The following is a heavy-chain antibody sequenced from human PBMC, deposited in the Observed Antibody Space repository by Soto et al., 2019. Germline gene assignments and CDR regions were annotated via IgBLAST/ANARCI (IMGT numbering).Heavy chain of an antibody. CDR1: GGSFTYT. CDR2: VIPIFGTT. V-gene: IGHV1-69*13. CDR3: ARLHSHGTYGMDV. J-gene: IGHJ6*02. D-gene: IGHD5-18*01. Sequence: GASGKVSCKASGGSFTYTLSWVRQAPGQGLEWMGGVIPIFGTTNYAQKFQGRVTITADESTKTAYMELSNLRSEDTAVYYCARLHSHGTYGMDVWGQGTTVTVSS.